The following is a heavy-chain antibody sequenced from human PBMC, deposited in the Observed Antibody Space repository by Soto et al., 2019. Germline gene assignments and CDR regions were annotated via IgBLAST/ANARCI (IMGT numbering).Heavy chain of an antibody. CDR3: ARDLTTYGSPHFDY. CDR1: GFMFSSYR. Sequence: EVQLVESGGGLVKRGGSLTLSCAASGFMFSSYRMNWVRQAPGKGLEWVSSINSGGTYRYYADSVQGRFTISRNNARNSFYLQMNSLGVEDTAVYYCARDLTTYGSPHFDYWGQGNLVTVFS. D-gene: IGHD3-10*01. CDR2: INSGGTYR. V-gene: IGHV3-21*06. J-gene: IGHJ4*02.